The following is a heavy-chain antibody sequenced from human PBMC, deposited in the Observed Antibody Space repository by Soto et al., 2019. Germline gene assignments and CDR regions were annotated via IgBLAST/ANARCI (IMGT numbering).Heavy chain of an antibody. CDR3: TRGDL. J-gene: IGHJ5*02. V-gene: IGHV3-53*01. Sequence: PGGSLRLSCAASGFIVSSNYMSWVRQAPGKGLEWVSTIYSGSNSYYGDSVKGRFTISRDISKNTLYLQMNSLRAEDTAVYYCTRGDLWGQGTLVTVSS. CDR1: GFIVSSNY. CDR2: IYSGSNS.